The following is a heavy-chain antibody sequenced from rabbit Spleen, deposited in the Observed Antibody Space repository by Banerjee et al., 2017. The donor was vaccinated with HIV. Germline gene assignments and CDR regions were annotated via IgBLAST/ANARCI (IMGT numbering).Heavy chain of an antibody. D-gene: IGHD3-1*01. V-gene: IGHV1S40*01. CDR1: GVSFSGSSY. Sequence: QSLEESGGDLVKPGASLTLTCTASGVSFSGSSYMCWVRQAPGKGLEWIACIEGGSSSFTYFASWAKGRFTISKASSTTVTLQMTSLTAADTATYFCARDGSGRGPDFNLWGPGTLVTVS. J-gene: IGHJ4*01. CDR3: ARDGSGRGPDFNL. CDR2: IEGGSSSFT.